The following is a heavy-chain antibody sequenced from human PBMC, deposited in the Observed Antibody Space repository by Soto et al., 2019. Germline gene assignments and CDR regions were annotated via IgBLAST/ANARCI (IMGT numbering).Heavy chain of an antibody. D-gene: IGHD2-15*01. J-gene: IGHJ6*03. V-gene: IGHV3-21*01. Sequence: GGSLRLSCAASGFTFSSYSMNWVRQAPGKGLEWVSSISSSSSYIYYADSVKGRFTISRDNAKNSLYLQMNSLRAEDTAVYYCARDSAPSGVAATPSYYYMDVWGKGTTVTVSS. CDR3: ARDSAPSGVAATPSYYYMDV. CDR1: GFTFSSYS. CDR2: ISSSSSYI.